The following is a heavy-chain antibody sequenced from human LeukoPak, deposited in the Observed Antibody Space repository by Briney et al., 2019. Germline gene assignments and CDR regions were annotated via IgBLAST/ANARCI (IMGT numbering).Heavy chain of an antibody. Sequence: GGSLRLSCAASGFTFSSYGMSWVRQAPGKVLEWVSAISGSGGSTYYADSVKGRFTISRDNSKNTLYLQMNSLRAEDTAVYYCAKWDTYYDSSGYYFYWGQGTLVTVSS. CDR3: AKWDTYYDSSGYYFY. CDR1: GFTFSSYG. CDR2: ISGSGGST. D-gene: IGHD3-22*01. V-gene: IGHV3-23*01. J-gene: IGHJ4*02.